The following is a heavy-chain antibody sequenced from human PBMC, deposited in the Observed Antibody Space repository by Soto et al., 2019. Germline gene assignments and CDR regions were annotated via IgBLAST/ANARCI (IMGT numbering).Heavy chain of an antibody. J-gene: IGHJ4*02. V-gene: IGHV1-18*04. CDR1: GYTFTSYG. D-gene: IGHD3-22*01. CDR2: ISAYNGNT. Sequence: QVQLVQSGAEVKKPGASVKVSCKASGYTFTSYGISWVRQAPGQGLEWMGWISAYNGNTNYAQKLQGRVTMTTDTSTSTAYMEPRSLRSADTAVYYCARSPVWAYYYDSSGYYTLDYWGQGTLVTVSS. CDR3: ARSPVWAYYYDSSGYYTLDY.